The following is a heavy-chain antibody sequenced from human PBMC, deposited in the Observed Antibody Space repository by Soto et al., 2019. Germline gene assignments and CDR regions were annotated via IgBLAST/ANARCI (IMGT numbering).Heavy chain of an antibody. V-gene: IGHV4-59*01. CDR2: IYYSGST. J-gene: IGHJ4*02. D-gene: IGHD2-2*01. CDR1: GGSISSYY. CDR3: ARDGSSTSWGRGGLDY. Sequence: SETLSLTCTVSGGSISSYYWSWIRQPPGKRLEWIGYIYYSGSTNYNPSLKSRVTISVDTSKNQFSLKLSSVTAADTAVYYCARDGSSTSWGRGGLDYWGQGTLVTVSS.